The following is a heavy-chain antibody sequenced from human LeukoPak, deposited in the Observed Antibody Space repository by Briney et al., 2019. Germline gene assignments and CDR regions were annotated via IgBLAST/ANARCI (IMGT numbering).Heavy chain of an antibody. D-gene: IGHD6-13*01. V-gene: IGHV4-39*01. CDR2: IYYSGST. J-gene: IGHJ5*02. CDR1: GGSISSSSYY. Sequence: SETLSRTCTVSGGSISSSSYYWGWIRQPPGKGLEWIGSIYYSGSTYYNPSPKSRVTISVDTSKNQFSLKLSSVTAADTAVYYCARPYSNSWYEGWFDPWGQGTLVTVSS. CDR3: ARPYSNSWYEGWFDP.